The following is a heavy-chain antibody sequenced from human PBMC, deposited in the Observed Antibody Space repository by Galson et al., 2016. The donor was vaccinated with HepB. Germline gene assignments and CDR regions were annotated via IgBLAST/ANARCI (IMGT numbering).Heavy chain of an antibody. D-gene: IGHD5-12*01. CDR3: ARGRGVKEGDVVATRVGQGFDS. CDR1: RGSITSGSYY. Sequence: PLSLTCTVSRGSITSGSYYWNWIRHHPGKGLEWIGYIDYSGNTYYNPSLKSRVTISVDTSKIQFSLKLGSVTAADTAVYYCARGRGVKEGDVVATRVGQGFDSWGQGTMVTVPS. CDR2: IDYSGNT. J-gene: IGHJ3*02. V-gene: IGHV4-31*03.